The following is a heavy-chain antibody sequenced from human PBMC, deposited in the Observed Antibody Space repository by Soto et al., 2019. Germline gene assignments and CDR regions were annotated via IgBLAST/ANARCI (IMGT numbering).Heavy chain of an antibody. D-gene: IGHD6-19*01. CDR2: ISWNSGSI. CDR3: AKDEEQWLVPIFDY. Sequence: VQLVESGGGLVQPGRSLRLSCAASGFTFDDYAMHWVRQAPGKGLEWVSGISWNSGSIGYADSVKGRFTISRDNAKNSLYLQMNSLRAEDTALYYCAKDEEQWLVPIFDYWGQGTLVTVSS. V-gene: IGHV3-9*01. CDR1: GFTFDDYA. J-gene: IGHJ4*02.